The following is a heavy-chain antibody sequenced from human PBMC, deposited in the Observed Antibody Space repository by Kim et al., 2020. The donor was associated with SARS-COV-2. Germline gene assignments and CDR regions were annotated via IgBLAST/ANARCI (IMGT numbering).Heavy chain of an antibody. CDR2: INPNNDGT. Sequence: INPNNDGTTYAQKFQGRVTMTRDTSISTVYMELNRLQSDDTAVYYCAREWDVWGQGTTVTVSS. CDR3: AREWDV. J-gene: IGHJ6*02. V-gene: IGHV1-2*02.